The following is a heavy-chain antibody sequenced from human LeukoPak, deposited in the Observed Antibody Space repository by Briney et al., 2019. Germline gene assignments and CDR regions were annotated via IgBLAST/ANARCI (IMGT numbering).Heavy chain of an antibody. D-gene: IGHD3-22*01. V-gene: IGHV1-69*13. J-gene: IGHJ4*02. Sequence: SVKVSCKASGGTFSSYAISWVRQAPGQGLEWMGGIIPIFGTANYAQKFQGRVTITADESTSTAYMELSSLRSEDTAVYYCASSMIVVVTAYYFDYWGQGTLVTVPS. CDR3: ASSMIVVVTAYYFDY. CDR1: GGTFSSYA. CDR2: IIPIFGTA.